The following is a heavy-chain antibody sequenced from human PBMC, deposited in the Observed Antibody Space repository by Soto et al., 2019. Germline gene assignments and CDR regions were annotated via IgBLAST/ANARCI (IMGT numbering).Heavy chain of an antibody. CDR2: IIPIFGTA. V-gene: IGHV1-69*01. D-gene: IGHD3-10*01. Sequence: QVQLVQSGAEVKKPGSSVKVSCKASGGTFSSYAISWVRQAPGQGLEWMGGIIPIFGTANYAQKFQCRVTITADESTSTAYMELSSLRSEDTAVYYCARVVDGSGSYSSPAWYFDLWGRGTLVTVSS. CDR3: ARVVDGSGSYSSPAWYFDL. CDR1: GGTFSSYA. J-gene: IGHJ2*01.